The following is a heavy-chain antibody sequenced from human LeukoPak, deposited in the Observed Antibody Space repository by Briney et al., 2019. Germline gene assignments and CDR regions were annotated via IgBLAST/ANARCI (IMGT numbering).Heavy chain of an antibody. CDR3: ARDLSNSYGRIDY. CDR2: ISRSGST. V-gene: IGHV4-38-2*02. CDR1: SYSISSGYY. J-gene: IGHJ4*02. D-gene: IGHD5-18*01. Sequence: SETLSLTCTVSSYSISSGYYWGWIRQPPGKGLEWIRSISRSGSTFYNPSLKSRVTISVDTSKNQFSLKLSSVTPADTAVYYCARDLSNSYGRIDYWGLGTLVAVSS.